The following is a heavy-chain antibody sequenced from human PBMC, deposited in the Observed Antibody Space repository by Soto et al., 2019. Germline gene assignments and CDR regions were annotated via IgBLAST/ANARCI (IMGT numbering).Heavy chain of an antibody. Sequence: QITLKESGATLVKPTQTLTLTCTFSGFSLRTSGVGVGWIRQPPGKALEWLALIYWDDDKRYSPSLKSRLTITKDTSKNQVVLTMTNMDPVDTVTYYCAPRTDGLYDYIWGGYRNDAFDIWVQGTMVTVSS. V-gene: IGHV2-5*02. J-gene: IGHJ3*02. CDR1: GFSLRTSGVG. CDR2: IYWDDDK. CDR3: APRTDGLYDYIWGGYRNDAFDI. D-gene: IGHD3-16*02.